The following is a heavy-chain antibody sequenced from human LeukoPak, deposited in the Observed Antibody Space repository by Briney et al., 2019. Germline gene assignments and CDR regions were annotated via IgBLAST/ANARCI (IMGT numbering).Heavy chain of an antibody. D-gene: IGHD3-3*01. V-gene: IGHV4-4*07. CDR1: GGSISSDY. J-gene: IGHJ5*02. CDR2: IYTNEST. Sequence: PSETLSLTCTVSGGSISSDYWSWLRQPAGKGLERIGRIYTNESTNYHPSLKSRVTMSVDTPKNQLSLKMISVTDADTAVYYCARWVRRGITIFGVVGGWFDPWGQGTLVTVSS. CDR3: ARWVRRGITIFGVVGGWFDP.